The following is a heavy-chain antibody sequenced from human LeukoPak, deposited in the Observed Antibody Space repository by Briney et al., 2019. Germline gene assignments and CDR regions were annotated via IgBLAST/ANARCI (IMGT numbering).Heavy chain of an antibody. CDR1: GGSISSYY. CDR3: ARGGYSGYDSYYYYMDV. D-gene: IGHD5-12*01. CDR2: IYTSGST. J-gene: IGHJ6*03. V-gene: IGHV4-4*07. Sequence: SETLSLTCTVSGGSISSYYWSWLRQPAGKGLEGIGRIYTSGSTNYNPSLKSRVTMSVDTSKNQFSLKLSSVTAADTAVYYCARGGYSGYDSYYYYMDVWGKGTTVTISS.